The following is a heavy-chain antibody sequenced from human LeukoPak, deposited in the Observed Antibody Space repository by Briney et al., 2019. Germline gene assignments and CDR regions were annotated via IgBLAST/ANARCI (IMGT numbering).Heavy chain of an antibody. V-gene: IGHV4-59*01. J-gene: IGHJ4*02. CDR1: GGSISSYY. CDR3: ARGYDFWSGYYLGY. CDR2: IYYSGST. D-gene: IGHD3-3*01. Sequence: PSETLSLNCTVSGGSISSYYWSWLRQPPGKGLEWIGYIYYSGSTNYNPSLKSRVTISVDTSKNQFSLKLSSVTAADTAVYYCARGYDFWSGYYLGYWGQGTLVTVSS.